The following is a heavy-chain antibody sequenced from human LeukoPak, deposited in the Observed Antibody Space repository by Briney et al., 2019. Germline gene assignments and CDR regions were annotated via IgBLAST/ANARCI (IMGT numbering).Heavy chain of an antibody. J-gene: IGHJ4*02. CDR2: MNPNSGNT. V-gene: IGHV1-8*03. Sequence: ASVKVSCKASGYTFTSYGISWVRQATGQGLEWMGWMNPNSGNTGYAQKFQGRVTITRNTSISTAYMELSSLRSEDTAVYYCARAVDDYPDYWGQGTLVTVSS. CDR3: ARAVDDYPDY. CDR1: GYTFTSYG.